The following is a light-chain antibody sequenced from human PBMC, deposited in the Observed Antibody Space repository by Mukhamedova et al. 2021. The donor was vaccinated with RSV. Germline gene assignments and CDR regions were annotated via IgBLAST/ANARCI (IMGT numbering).Light chain of an antibody. CDR2: GAS. CDR3: QQYEAWPLT. CDR1: SIGTS. Sequence: SIGTSLAWYQQKLGQAPTPLVYGASTRATGIPVTFSGSGSGPEFTLTISSLQSEAVAVYYCQQYEAWPLTFGGGTKVEI. V-gene: IGKV3-15*01. J-gene: IGKJ4*01.